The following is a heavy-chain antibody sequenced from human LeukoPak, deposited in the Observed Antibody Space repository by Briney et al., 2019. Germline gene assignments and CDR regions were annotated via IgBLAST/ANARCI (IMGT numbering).Heavy chain of an antibody. D-gene: IGHD4-23*01. CDR2: ISYDGSNK. Sequence: GGSLRLSCAASGFTFSSYGMHWVRQAPGKGLEWVAVISYDGSNKYYADSVKGRFTISRDNSKNTLYLQMNSLRAEDTAVYYCAREGGNGAFDIWGQGTMVTVSS. CDR3: AREGGNGAFDI. CDR1: GFTFSSYG. J-gene: IGHJ3*02. V-gene: IGHV3-30*19.